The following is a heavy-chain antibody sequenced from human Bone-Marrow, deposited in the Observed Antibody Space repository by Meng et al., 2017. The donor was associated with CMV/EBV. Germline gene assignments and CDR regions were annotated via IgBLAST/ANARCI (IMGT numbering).Heavy chain of an antibody. CDR3: ARGLAYRGTIDY. Sequence: GSLRLSCTVSGGSISSSSYYWGWIRQPPGKGLEWIGSIYYSGSTYYNPSLKSRVTISVDTSKNQFSLKLSSVTAADTAVYYCARGLAYRGTIDYWGQGTLVTVSS. D-gene: IGHD1-1*01. CDR1: GGSISSSSYY. J-gene: IGHJ4*02. CDR2: IYYSGST. V-gene: IGHV4-39*01.